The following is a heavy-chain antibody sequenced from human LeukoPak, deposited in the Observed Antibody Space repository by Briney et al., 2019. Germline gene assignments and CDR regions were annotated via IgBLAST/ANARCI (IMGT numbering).Heavy chain of an antibody. CDR1: GYTFTGYY. CDR2: INPNSGGT. J-gene: IGHJ5*02. D-gene: IGHD6-13*01. CDR3: ARDREQQLGKWFDP. Sequence: ASVKVSCKASGYTFTGYYMHWVRQAPGQGLEWMGRINPNSGGTNYAQKFQGRVTMTRDTSISTAYMELSRLRSDDAAVYYCARDREQQLGKWFDPWGQGTLATVSS. V-gene: IGHV1-2*06.